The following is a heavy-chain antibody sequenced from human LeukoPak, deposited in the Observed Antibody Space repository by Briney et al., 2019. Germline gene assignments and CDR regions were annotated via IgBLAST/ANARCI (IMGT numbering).Heavy chain of an antibody. CDR1: GGSFSGYY. CDR2: IYYSGST. J-gene: IGHJ4*02. CDR3: ARHLYYYDSSGFNY. Sequence: ETLSLTCAVYGGSFSGYYWSWIRQPPGKGLEWIGYIYYSGSTNYNPSLKSRVTISVDTSKNQFSLKLSSVTAADTAVYYCARHLYYYDSSGFNYWGQGTLVTVSS. V-gene: IGHV4-59*08. D-gene: IGHD3-22*01.